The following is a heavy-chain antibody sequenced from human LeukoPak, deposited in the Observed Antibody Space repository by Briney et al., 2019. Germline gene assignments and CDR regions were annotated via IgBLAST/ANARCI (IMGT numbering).Heavy chain of an antibody. Sequence: SETLSLTCTVSNGSISNYYWSWIRQPPGKGLEWIGCVYFSGTANYSPSLKSRVTISVDTSNNQFSLKLRSVTAEDTAVYYCAREVIEWEGYCSGGSCYSGKRYFDYWGQGTLVTVSS. V-gene: IGHV4-59*01. J-gene: IGHJ4*02. CDR2: VYFSGTA. D-gene: IGHD2-15*01. CDR1: NGSISNYY. CDR3: AREVIEWEGYCSGGSCYSGKRYFDY.